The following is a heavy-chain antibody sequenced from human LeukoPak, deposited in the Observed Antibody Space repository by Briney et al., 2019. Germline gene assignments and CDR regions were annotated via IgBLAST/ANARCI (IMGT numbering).Heavy chain of an antibody. CDR3: AKDLGRGGWGFDY. D-gene: IGHD3-10*01. CDR2: ISGSGDST. V-gene: IGHV3-23*01. J-gene: IGHJ4*02. CDR1: GFTFSSYA. Sequence: PGGSLRLSCAASGFTFSSYAMSWVRQAPGKRLEWISGISGSGDSTCYADSVKGRFTISRDNSKNTLSLQMNSLKAEDTAVYYCAKDLGRGGWGFDYWGQGTLVTVSS.